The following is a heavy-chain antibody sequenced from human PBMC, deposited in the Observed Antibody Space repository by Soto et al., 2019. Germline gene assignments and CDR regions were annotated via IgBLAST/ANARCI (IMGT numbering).Heavy chain of an antibody. CDR2: IYYSGST. V-gene: IGHV4-31*03. CDR3: ARGPYYDILTGYSAREYFQH. D-gene: IGHD3-9*01. J-gene: IGHJ1*01. Sequence: QVQLQESGPGLVKPSQTLSLTCTVSGGSISSGGYYWSWIRQHPGKGREWIGYIYYSGSTYYNPSLKSRVTISVDTSKNQFSLKLSSVTAADTAVYYCARGPYYDILTGYSAREYFQHWGQGTLVTVSS. CDR1: GGSISSGGYY.